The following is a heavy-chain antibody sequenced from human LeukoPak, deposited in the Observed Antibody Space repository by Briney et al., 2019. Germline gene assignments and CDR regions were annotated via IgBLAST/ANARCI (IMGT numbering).Heavy chain of an antibody. V-gene: IGHV7-4-1*02. CDR2: INTNTGNP. D-gene: IGHD1-26*01. CDR1: GYTLTSYA. J-gene: IGHJ4*02. Sequence: ASVKVSCKASGYTLTSYAMNWVRHAHGQGLEWMGWINTNTGNPTYAQGFTGRFVFSLDTSVSTAYLQISSLKAEDTAVYYCARPLRYSGSLKPLGYWGQGTLVTVSS. CDR3: ARPLRYSGSLKPLGY.